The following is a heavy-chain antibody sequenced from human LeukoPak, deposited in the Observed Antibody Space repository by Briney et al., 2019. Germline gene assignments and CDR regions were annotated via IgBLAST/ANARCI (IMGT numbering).Heavy chain of an antibody. CDR3: AKDSLWRDYYYYGMDV. V-gene: IGHV3-30*18. CDR1: GFTFSSYG. CDR2: ISYDGSNK. D-gene: IGHD1-1*01. J-gene: IGHJ6*02. Sequence: PGRSLRLSCAASGFTFSSYGMHWVRQAPGKGLEWVAVISYDGSNKYYADSVKGRFTISRDNSKNTLYLQMNSLRAEDTAVYYCAKDSLWRDYYYYGMDVWGQGTTVTVSS.